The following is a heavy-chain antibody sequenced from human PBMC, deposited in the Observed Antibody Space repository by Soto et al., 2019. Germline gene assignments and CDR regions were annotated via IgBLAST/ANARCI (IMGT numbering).Heavy chain of an antibody. CDR1: GGSISSGGYS. CDR3: ARGGGYCSRTSCYAEGGYYYYGMDV. D-gene: IGHD2-2*03. J-gene: IGHJ6*02. CDR2: IYHSGST. Sequence: QLQLQESGSGLVKPSQTLSLTCAVSGGSISSGGYSWSWIRQPPGKGLEWIGYIYHSGSTYYNPSLKMRVTISVDRSKNQFPLKMSSVTAADTAVYYCARGGGYCSRTSCYAEGGYYYYGMDVWGQGTTVTVSS. V-gene: IGHV4-30-2*01.